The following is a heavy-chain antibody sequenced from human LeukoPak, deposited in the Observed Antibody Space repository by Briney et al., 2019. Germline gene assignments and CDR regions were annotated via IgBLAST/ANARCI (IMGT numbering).Heavy chain of an antibody. V-gene: IGHV3-23*01. J-gene: IGHJ4*02. CDR3: AKDCRSSGCSRADY. D-gene: IGHD6-25*01. CDR1: GFTFSSYA. CDR2: ISGSGGST. Sequence: GGSLRLSCAASGFTFSSYAMSWVRQAPGKGPEWVSAISGSGGSTYYADSVKGRFTISRDNSKNTLYLQMNSLRAEDTAVYYCAKDCRSSGCSRADYWGQGTLVTVSS.